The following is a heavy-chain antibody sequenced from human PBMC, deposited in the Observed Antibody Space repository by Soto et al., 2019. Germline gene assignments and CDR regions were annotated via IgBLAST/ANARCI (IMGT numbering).Heavy chain of an antibody. CDR2: IIPIFGTA. CDR3: AGLYNWNDGNGDY. Sequence: SVKVSCKASGGTFSSYAISWVRQAPGQGLEWMGGIIPIFGTANYAQKFQGRVTITADESTSTAYMELSSLRSEDTAVYYCAGLYNWNDGNGDYRGQGTLVTVSS. V-gene: IGHV1-69*13. D-gene: IGHD1-20*01. CDR1: GGTFSSYA. J-gene: IGHJ4*02.